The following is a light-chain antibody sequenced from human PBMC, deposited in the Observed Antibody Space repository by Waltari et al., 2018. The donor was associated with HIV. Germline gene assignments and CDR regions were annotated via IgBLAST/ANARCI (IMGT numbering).Light chain of an antibody. Sequence: QSVLTQPPSASGTPGQRVTISCSGSSSNIGSSYIYWYQPLPGTAPKRLIYGNNQRPSGVPDRVSGSKSGTSASLAISGLRSEDEADYYCAAWDDSLSGRVFGGGTKLTVL. CDR3: AAWDDSLSGRV. V-gene: IGLV1-47*01. J-gene: IGLJ3*02. CDR1: SSNIGSSY. CDR2: GNN.